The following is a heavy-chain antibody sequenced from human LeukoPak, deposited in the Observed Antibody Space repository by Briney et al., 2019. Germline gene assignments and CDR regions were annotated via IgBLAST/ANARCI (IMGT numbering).Heavy chain of an antibody. CDR3: ARSGAYDSSGYYGELDY. CDR1: GFTVSSNY. CDR2: IYSGGST. J-gene: IGHJ4*02. V-gene: IGHV3-66*01. D-gene: IGHD3-22*01. Sequence: GGSLRLSCAASGFTVSSNYMSWVRQAPGKGLEWVSVIYSGGSTYYADSVKGRFTISRDNSKNTLYLQMNSLRAEDTAVYYCARSGAYDSSGYYGELDYWGQGTLVTVSS.